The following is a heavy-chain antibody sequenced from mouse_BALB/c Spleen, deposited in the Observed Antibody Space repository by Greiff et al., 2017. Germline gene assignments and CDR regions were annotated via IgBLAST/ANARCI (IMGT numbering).Heavy chain of an antibody. J-gene: IGHJ4*01. Sequence: QVQLQQPGAELVKPGASVKLSCKASGYTFTSYWMHWVKQRPGQGLEWIGEINPSNGRTNYNEKFKSKATLTVDKSSSTAYMQLSSLTSEDSAVYYCARGGKIYYDYPYYYAMDYWGQGTSVTVSS. D-gene: IGHD2-4*01. V-gene: IGHV1S81*02. CDR2: INPSNGRT. CDR3: ARGGKIYYDYPYYYAMDY. CDR1: GYTFTSYW.